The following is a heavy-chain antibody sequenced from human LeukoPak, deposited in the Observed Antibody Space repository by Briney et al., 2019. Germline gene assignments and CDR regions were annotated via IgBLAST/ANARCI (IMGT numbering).Heavy chain of an antibody. CDR1: GYSGNSNYF. Sequence: SETLSLTCSVFGYSGNSNYFWDWIRQPPGKGLEWIGSIYYSGSTYYNPSLKSRVTISEDMSKNQFYLKLSSVTAADTAVYYCARVAPTMIVVYGAFDIWGQGTMVTVSS. J-gene: IGHJ3*02. CDR3: ARVAPTMIVVYGAFDI. V-gene: IGHV4-38-2*02. CDR2: IYYSGST. D-gene: IGHD3-22*01.